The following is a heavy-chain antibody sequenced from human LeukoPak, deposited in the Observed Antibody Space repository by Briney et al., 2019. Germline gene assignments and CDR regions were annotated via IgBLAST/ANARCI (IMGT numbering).Heavy chain of an antibody. V-gene: IGHV4-4*09. J-gene: IGHJ4*02. CDR2: ISTSGST. CDR3: ATTRSGYRYTFDY. Sequence: PSETLSLTCAVSAASISNHYWSWMRQAPGKGLEWIGYISTSGSTNYNPSLKSRVSISLDTSKNRFSLNLNFVTAADTAVYYCATTRSGYRYTFDYWGQGALVTVSS. CDR1: AASISNHY. D-gene: IGHD3-22*01.